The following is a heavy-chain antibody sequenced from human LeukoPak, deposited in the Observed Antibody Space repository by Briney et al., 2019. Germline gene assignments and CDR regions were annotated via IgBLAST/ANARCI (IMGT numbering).Heavy chain of an antibody. CDR2: ISSSSSTI. J-gene: IGHJ4*02. CDR1: GFTFSTYA. CDR3: ARWGNAGVYQLLYLDLVPFDY. Sequence: GGSLRLSCAASGFTFSTYAMNWVRQAPGKGLEWVSYISSSSSTIYYADSVKGRFTISRDNAKNSLYLQMNSLRAEDTAVYYCARWGNAGVYQLLYLDLVPFDYWGQGTLVTVSS. V-gene: IGHV3-48*01. D-gene: IGHD2-2*02.